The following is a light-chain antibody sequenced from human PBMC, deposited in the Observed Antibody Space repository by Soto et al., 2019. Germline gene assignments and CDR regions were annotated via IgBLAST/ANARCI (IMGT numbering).Light chain of an antibody. CDR2: EVS. CDR3: CSYAGSYTYV. Sequence: QSVLTQPASVSGSPGQSITISCTGTSSNVGSYNLVSWYQQHPGKAPKLMIYEVSKRPSGVSNRFSGSKSGNTASLTISGLQAEDEADYHCCSYAGSYTYVFGPGTKVTVL. CDR1: SSNVGSYNL. J-gene: IGLJ1*01. V-gene: IGLV2-23*02.